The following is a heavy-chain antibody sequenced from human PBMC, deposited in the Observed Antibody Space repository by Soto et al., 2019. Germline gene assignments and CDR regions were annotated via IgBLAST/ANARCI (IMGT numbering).Heavy chain of an antibody. V-gene: IGHV1-69*13. D-gene: IGHD6-13*01. CDR1: GGTFSSYA. Sequence: SVKVSCKASGGTFSSYAISWVRQAPGQGLEWMGGIIPIFGTASYAQKFQGRVTITADESTSTAYMELSSLRSEDTAVYYCARVAAAGTYINDAFDIWGQGTMVTVSS. CDR3: ARVAAAGTYINDAFDI. J-gene: IGHJ3*02. CDR2: IIPIFGTA.